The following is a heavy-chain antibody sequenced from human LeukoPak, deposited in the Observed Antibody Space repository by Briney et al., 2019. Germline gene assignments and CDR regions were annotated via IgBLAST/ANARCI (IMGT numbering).Heavy chain of an antibody. CDR3: AKTPPGTQGFYFDY. CDR1: GFTVSSNY. J-gene: IGHJ4*02. Sequence: PGGSLRLSCAASGFTVSSNYMSWVRQAPGKGLEWVSVIYSGGSTYYADSVKGRFTISRDNPKNTLYLQMNSLRAEDTAVYYCAKTPPGTQGFYFDYWGQGTLVTVSS. D-gene: IGHD1-7*01. CDR2: IYSGGST. V-gene: IGHV3-66*01.